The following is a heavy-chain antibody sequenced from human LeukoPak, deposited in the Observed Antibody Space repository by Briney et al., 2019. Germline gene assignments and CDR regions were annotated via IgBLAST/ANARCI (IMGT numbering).Heavy chain of an antibody. CDR3: ARHLLRYFDWLLPPDY. J-gene: IGHJ4*02. Sequence: GESLKISCKGSGYSFTSYWIGWVRQMPGKGLEWMGIIYPGDSDTRYSPSFQGQVTISADKSISTAYLQWSSLKASDTAMYYCARHLLRYFDWLLPPDYWGQGTLVTVSS. D-gene: IGHD3-9*01. CDR2: IYPGDSDT. CDR1: GYSFTSYW. V-gene: IGHV5-51*01.